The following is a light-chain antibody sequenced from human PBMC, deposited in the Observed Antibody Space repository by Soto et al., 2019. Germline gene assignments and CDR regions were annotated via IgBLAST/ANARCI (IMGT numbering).Light chain of an antibody. CDR1: QSVGSY. CDR3: QQRSNWPQLT. V-gene: IGKV3-11*01. Sequence: PGARATLSCRASQSVGSYLAWYQQKPGQAPRLLIYDASTRATATPARFSGSGSGTDFTLTISSLEPEDFAVYYCQQRSNWPQLTFGGGTRVEIK. CDR2: DAS. J-gene: IGKJ4*01.